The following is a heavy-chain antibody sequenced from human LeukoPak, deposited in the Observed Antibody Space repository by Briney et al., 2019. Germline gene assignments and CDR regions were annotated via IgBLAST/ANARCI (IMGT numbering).Heavy chain of an antibody. V-gene: IGHV3-21*01. J-gene: IGHJ4*02. D-gene: IGHD3-9*01. CDR3: ARKQYYDILTGLAFDY. CDR1: GFTFSSYS. Sequence: GGSLRLSCAASGFTFSSYSMNWVRQAPGKGLEWVSSISSSSSYIYYADSVKGRFTTSRDNAKNSLYLQMNSLRAEDTAVYYCARKQYYDILTGLAFDYWGQGTLVTVSS. CDR2: ISSSSSYI.